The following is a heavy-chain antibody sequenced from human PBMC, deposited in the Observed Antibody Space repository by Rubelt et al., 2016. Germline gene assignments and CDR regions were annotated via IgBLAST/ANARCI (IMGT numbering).Heavy chain of an antibody. CDR2: ISAYNGNT. Sequence: QVQLVQSGAEVKKPGASVKVSCKASGYTFTSYGISWVRQAPGQGLEWMGWISAYNGNTNYAQKRQGRVTMTTGTSTSTAYMELRSRRVDDTAVYYCARGARRYSMDPRNAFDIWGQGTMVTVSS. CDR3: ARGARRYSMDPRNAFDI. D-gene: IGHD4-11*01. CDR1: GYTFTSYG. J-gene: IGHJ3*02. V-gene: IGHV1-18*01.